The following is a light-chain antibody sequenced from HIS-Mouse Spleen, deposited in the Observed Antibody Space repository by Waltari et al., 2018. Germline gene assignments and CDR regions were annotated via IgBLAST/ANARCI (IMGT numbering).Light chain of an antibody. CDR2: EDS. CDR1: ALPTKY. Sequence: SYELTQPPSVSVSPGQTARITCSGDALPTKYAYWYQQKSGQAPVLVIYEDSKRPSGIPERVSGSSSGTMATLTISGAQVEDEADYYCYSTDSSGNHNWVFGGGTKLTVL. CDR3: YSTDSSGNHNWV. J-gene: IGLJ3*02. V-gene: IGLV3-10*01.